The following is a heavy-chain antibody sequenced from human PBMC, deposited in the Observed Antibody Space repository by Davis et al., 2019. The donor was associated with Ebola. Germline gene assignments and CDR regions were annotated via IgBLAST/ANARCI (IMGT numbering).Heavy chain of an antibody. V-gene: IGHV1-18*04. CDR3: ARELGSGSYGGHGWSY. D-gene: IGHD1-26*01. Sequence: ASVKVSCKASGYTFTSYGISWVRQAPGQGLEWMGWISAYNGNTNYAQKLQGRVTMTTDTSTSTAYMELRSLRSDDTAVYYCARELGSGSYGGHGWSYWGQGTLVTVSS. CDR1: GYTFTSYG. CDR2: ISAYNGNT. J-gene: IGHJ4*02.